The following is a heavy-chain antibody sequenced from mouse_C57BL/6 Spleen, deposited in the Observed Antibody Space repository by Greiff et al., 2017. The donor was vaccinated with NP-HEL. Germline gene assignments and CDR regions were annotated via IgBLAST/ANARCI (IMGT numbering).Heavy chain of an antibody. D-gene: IGHD2-4*01. J-gene: IGHJ4*01. V-gene: IGHV1-62-2*01. CDR2: FYPGSGSI. Sequence: QVQLKQSGAELVKPGASVKLSCKASGYTFTEYTIHWVKQRSGQGLEWIGWFYPGSGSIKYNEKFKDKATLTADKSSSTVYMELSRLTSEDSAGYLCARHEDSPYDYDGGNAMDYWGQVTSVTVSS. CDR1: GYTFTEYT. CDR3: ARHEDSPYDYDGGNAMDY.